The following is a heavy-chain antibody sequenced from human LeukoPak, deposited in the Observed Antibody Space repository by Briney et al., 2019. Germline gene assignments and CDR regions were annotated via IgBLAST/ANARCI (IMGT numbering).Heavy chain of an antibody. V-gene: IGHV3-23*01. CDR2: ISGSGGST. J-gene: IGHJ4*02. D-gene: IGHD3-10*01. CDR1: GFTFSSYA. CDR3: AKGTNYYTSGSYFDY. Sequence: GRSLRLSCAASGFTFSSYAMSWVRQAPGKGLEWVPAISGSGGSTYYADSVKGRFTISRDNSKNTLYLQMNSLRAEDTAVYYCAKGTNYYTSGSYFDYWGQGTLVTVSS.